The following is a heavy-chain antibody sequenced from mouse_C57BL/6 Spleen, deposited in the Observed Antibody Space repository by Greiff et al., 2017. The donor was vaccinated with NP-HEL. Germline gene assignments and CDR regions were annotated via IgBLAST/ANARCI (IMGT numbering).Heavy chain of an antibody. V-gene: IGHV1-18*01. J-gene: IGHJ3*01. CDR1: GYTFTDYN. CDR2: INPNNGGT. CDR3: ARGYSVFAY. D-gene: IGHD2-3*01. Sequence: EVKLMESGPELVKPGASVKIPCKASGYTFTDYNMDWVKQSHGKSLEWIGDINPNNGGTIYNQKFKGKATLTVDKSSSTAYMELRSLTSEDTAVYYCARGYSVFAYWGQGTLVTVSA.